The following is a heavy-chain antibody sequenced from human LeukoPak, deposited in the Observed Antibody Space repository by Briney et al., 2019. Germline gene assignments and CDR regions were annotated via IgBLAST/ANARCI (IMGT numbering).Heavy chain of an antibody. CDR2: ISAHNGNT. J-gene: IGHJ4*02. Sequence: ASVKVSCKASGYTFTSYSITWVRQAPGQGVEWMGWISAHNGNTNYAQNLQGRVTMTTDASTSTAYMELRSLRSDDTAVYYCVRNGGTTWWDNFDYWGQGTLVTVSS. D-gene: IGHD2-8*02. CDR1: GYTFTSYS. CDR3: VRNGGTTWWDNFDY. V-gene: IGHV1-18*01.